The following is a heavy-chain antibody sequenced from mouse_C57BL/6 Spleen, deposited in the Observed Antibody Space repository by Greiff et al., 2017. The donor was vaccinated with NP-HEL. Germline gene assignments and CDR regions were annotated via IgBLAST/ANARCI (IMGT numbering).Heavy chain of an antibody. Sequence: QVQLKQSGPELVKPGASVKISCKASGYAFSSSWMNWVKQRPGKGLEWIGRIYPGDGDTNYNGKFKGKATLTADKSSSTAYMQLSSLTSEDSAVYFCANYYGSSYSSRYWYFDVWGTGTTVTVSS. CDR2: IYPGDGDT. D-gene: IGHD1-1*01. J-gene: IGHJ1*03. CDR3: ANYYGSSYSSRYWYFDV. V-gene: IGHV1-82*01. CDR1: GYAFSSSW.